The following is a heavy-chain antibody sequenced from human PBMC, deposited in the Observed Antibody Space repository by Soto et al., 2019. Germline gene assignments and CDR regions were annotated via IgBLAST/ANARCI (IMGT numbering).Heavy chain of an antibody. Sequence: SETLSLTCTVSGGSISSGDYYWSWIRQPPGKGLEWIGYIYYSGSTYYNPSLKSRVTISVDTSKNQFSLKLSSVTAADTAVYYCARVVRYCSSNSCYTWNWFDPWGQGTPVPVSS. D-gene: IGHD2-2*02. CDR3: ARVVRYCSSNSCYTWNWFDP. CDR2: IYYSGST. CDR1: GGSISSGDYY. V-gene: IGHV4-30-4*01. J-gene: IGHJ5*02.